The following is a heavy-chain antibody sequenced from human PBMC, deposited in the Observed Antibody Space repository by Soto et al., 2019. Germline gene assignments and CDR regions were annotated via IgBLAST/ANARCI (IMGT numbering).Heavy chain of an antibody. CDR1: GFTFRSDW. V-gene: IGHV3-74*01. D-gene: IGHD3-10*01. CDR2: IDSGGRTT. J-gene: IGHJ4*02. Sequence: GGSLRLSCAASGFTFRSDWMHCFRQAPGKGLVWVSRIDSGGRTTTYADSVKGRFTISRDNAKNTLYLQMNGLRAEDTALYYCARWFTYGNFDYFDYWGQGTQVTVSS. CDR3: ARWFTYGNFDYFDY.